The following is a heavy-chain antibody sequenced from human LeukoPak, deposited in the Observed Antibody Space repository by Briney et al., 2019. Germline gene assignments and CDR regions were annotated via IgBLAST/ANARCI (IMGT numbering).Heavy chain of an antibody. V-gene: IGHV3-23*01. Sequence: PGGSLRLSCAASGFTFSSYAMSWVRQAPGKGLEWVSAISGSGGSTCYADSVKGRFTISRDNSKNTLYLQMNSLRAEDTAVYYCAKPLYSSSFHYYMDVWGKGTTVTVSS. CDR2: ISGSGGST. CDR3: AKPLYSSSFHYYMDV. D-gene: IGHD6-13*01. CDR1: GFTFSSYA. J-gene: IGHJ6*03.